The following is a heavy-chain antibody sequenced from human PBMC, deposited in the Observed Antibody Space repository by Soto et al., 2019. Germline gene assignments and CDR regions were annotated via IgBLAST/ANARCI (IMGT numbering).Heavy chain of an antibody. V-gene: IGHV3-13*01. D-gene: IGHD4-17*01. CDR3: ARGGSTVTHGEGAFDI. Sequence: EVQLVESGGGLVQPGGSLRLSCAASGFTFSSYDMHWVRQAPGKGLEWVSAIGTAGDTYYPGSVKRRFTITRENAKNSLQHQMNSLRAGDTAVYYCARGGSTVTHGEGAFDIWGQGTMVTVSS. CDR1: GFTFSSYD. CDR2: IGTAGDT. J-gene: IGHJ3*02.